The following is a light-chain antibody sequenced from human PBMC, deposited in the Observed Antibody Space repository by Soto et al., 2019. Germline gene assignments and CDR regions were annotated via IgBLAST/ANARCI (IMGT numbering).Light chain of an antibody. J-gene: IGKJ4*01. CDR1: QGISKS. Sequence: DIQMTQSPSSLSASVGDRVTITCRASQGISKSLAWYQQNAGKSPKLLIYAASNLQSGVPSRFSGSGSGTDFSLTISSLQPEDVATYYCQTYNSARVTFGGGTNVEIK. CDR2: AAS. V-gene: IGKV1-27*01. CDR3: QTYNSARVT.